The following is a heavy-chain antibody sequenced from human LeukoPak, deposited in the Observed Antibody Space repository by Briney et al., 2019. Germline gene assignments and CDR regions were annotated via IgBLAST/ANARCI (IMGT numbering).Heavy chain of an antibody. J-gene: IGHJ4*02. V-gene: IGHV3-74*01. Sequence: GGSLRLSCVASGLTFRRCWMHWIRQVPGKGLVWLSRINGDGSDTTYADSVKGRFTISRDNAKNTLDLQMNSLRVDDTAVYYCASNTAMLDWGQGILVTVSS. CDR2: INGDGSDT. CDR1: GLTFRRCW. CDR3: ASNTAMLD. D-gene: IGHD5-18*01.